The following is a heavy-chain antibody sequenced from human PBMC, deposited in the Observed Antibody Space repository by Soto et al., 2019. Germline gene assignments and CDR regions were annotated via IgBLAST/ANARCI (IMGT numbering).Heavy chain of an antibody. CDR2: IYSGGST. CDR3: DGSSWLH. V-gene: IGHV3-53*04. D-gene: IGHD6-13*01. J-gene: IGHJ4*02. CDR1: GFSVSDNY. Sequence: GGSLRLSCAASGFSVSDNYMTWVRQAPGKGLEWVSVIYSGGSTYYADSVKGRFTISRHNSKNTLYLQMNRLRTEDTAVYYCDGSSWLHWCQGTLVT.